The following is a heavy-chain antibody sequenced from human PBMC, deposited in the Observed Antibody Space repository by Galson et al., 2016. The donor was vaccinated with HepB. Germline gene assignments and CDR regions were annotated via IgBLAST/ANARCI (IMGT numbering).Heavy chain of an antibody. CDR2: IYTSGST. CDR3: ARLVRPSSRDYYYGMDV. Sequence: TLSLTCSVSGGSISSSGYYWSWIRQPAGKGLEWIGRIYTSGSTNYNPSLKSRVTISVDTSKNQFSLKLTSVTAADTAIYYCARLVRPSSRDYYYGMDVWGQGTTVTVSS. J-gene: IGHJ6*02. D-gene: IGHD3-10*02. CDR1: GGSISSSGYY. V-gene: IGHV4-61*02.